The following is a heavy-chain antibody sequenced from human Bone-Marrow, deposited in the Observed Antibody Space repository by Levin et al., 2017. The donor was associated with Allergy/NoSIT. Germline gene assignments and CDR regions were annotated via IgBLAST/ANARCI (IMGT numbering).Heavy chain of an antibody. D-gene: IGHD2-2*01. V-gene: IGHV3-64D*06. Sequence: GGSLRLSCSASGFNFRCYAMHWVRQAPSEGAEYVSAISADGGSTFYGDSVRGRFEISRDNSKNTVSLQMNGLRSDDTGIYYCEKICATTSCYALRDWGQGTLVSVSS. CDR1: GFNFRCYA. CDR3: EKICATTSCYALRD. CDR2: ISADGGST. J-gene: IGHJ4*02.